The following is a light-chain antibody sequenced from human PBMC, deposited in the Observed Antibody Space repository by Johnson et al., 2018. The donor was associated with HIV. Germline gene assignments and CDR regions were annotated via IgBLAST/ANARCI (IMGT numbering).Light chain of an antibody. V-gene: IGLV1-51*02. CDR3: ETWDTSLSAGV. J-gene: IGLJ1*01. Sequence: QSVLTQPPSVSAAPGQKVTISCSGSSSNIGNNYVSWYQQLPGTAPKLLIYENNKRPSGIPDRFSGSKSATSATLGITGLQTGDEADYYCETWDTSLSAGVFGTGTKVTVL. CDR1: SSNIGNNY. CDR2: ENN.